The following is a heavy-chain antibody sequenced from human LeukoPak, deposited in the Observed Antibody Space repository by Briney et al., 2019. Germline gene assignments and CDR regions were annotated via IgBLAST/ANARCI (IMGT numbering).Heavy chain of an antibody. CDR2: INPNSGGT. D-gene: IGHD2-2*01. V-gene: IGHV1-2*02. CDR3: ASGGYCSSTSCPFDY. J-gene: IGHJ4*02. CDR1: GYTFTGYY. Sequence: ASVKVSCKASGYTFTGYYMHWVRQAPGQGLEWMGWINPNSGGTNYAQKFQGRVTMTRGTSISTAYMELSRLRSDDTAVYYCASGGYCSSTSCPFDYWGQGTLVTVSS.